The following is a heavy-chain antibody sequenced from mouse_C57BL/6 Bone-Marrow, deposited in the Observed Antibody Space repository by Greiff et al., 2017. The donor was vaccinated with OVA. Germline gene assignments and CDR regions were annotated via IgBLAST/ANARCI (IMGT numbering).Heavy chain of an antibody. V-gene: IGHV5-4*03. J-gene: IGHJ3*01. Sequence: EVKLVEPGGGLVKPGGSLKLSCAASGFTFSSYAMSWVRQTPEPRLEWVATISAGGSYTYYPDNVKGRFTISRDNAKNNLYLQMSHLKTEDTAVYYCAGVSRVAYWGQGTLVTVSA. CDR1: GFTFSSYA. CDR3: AGVSRVAY. CDR2: ISAGGSYT.